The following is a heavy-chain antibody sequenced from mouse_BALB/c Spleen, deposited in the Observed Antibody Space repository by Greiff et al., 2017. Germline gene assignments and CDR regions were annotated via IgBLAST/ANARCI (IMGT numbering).Heavy chain of an antibody. J-gene: IGHJ2*01. V-gene: IGHV5-17*02. Sequence: EVQLVESGGGLVQPGGSRKLSCAASGFTFSSFGMHWVRQAPEKGLEWVAYISSGSSTIYYADTVKGRFTISRDNPKNTLFLQMTSLRSEDTAMYYWAREEGDYWGQGTTLTVSS. CDR3: AREEGDY. CDR2: ISSGSSTI. CDR1: GFTFSSFG.